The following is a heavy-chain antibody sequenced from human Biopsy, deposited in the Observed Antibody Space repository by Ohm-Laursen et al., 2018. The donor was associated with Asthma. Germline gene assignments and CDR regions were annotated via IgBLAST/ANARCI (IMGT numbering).Heavy chain of an antibody. Sequence: ASVKVSCNASGYTFIGCHIHWMRQAPGQGLEWMGRINPNSGGTNYAQKFQGRVTMTRDTSISTAYMEVSRLRSDDAAVYYCARGQKSAGDRWFDPWGQGTLVTVSS. V-gene: IGHV1-2*06. J-gene: IGHJ5*02. CDR1: GYTFIGCH. D-gene: IGHD6-13*01. CDR3: ARGQKSAGDRWFDP. CDR2: INPNSGGT.